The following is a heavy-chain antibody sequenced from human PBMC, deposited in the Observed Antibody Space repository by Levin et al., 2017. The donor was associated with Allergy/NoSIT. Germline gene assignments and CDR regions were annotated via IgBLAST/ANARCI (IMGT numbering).Heavy chain of an antibody. CDR1: GYSFTSYW. J-gene: IGHJ5*02. V-gene: IGHV5-51*01. Sequence: KVSCKGSGYSFTSYWIGWVRQMPGKGLEWMGIIYPGDSDTRYSPSFQGQVTISADKSISTAYLQWSSLKASDTAMYYCARQYDSSGYYTNLYNWFDPWGQGTLVTVSS. CDR3: ARQYDSSGYYTNLYNWFDP. CDR2: IYPGDSDT. D-gene: IGHD3-22*01.